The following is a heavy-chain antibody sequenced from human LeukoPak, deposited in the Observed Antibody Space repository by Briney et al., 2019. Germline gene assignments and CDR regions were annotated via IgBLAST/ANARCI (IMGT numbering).Heavy chain of an antibody. D-gene: IGHD5-12*01. CDR3: ARSGIVATIYFDY. CDR1: GGSVSSTTYY. V-gene: IGHV4-39*07. CDR2: INYSGST. J-gene: IGHJ4*02. Sequence: SETLSLTCTVSGGSVSSTTYYWSWIRQPPGKGLEWIASINYSGSTNYNPSLKSRVTISVDKSKNQFSLKLSSVTAADTAVYYCARSGIVATIYFDYWGQGTLVTVSS.